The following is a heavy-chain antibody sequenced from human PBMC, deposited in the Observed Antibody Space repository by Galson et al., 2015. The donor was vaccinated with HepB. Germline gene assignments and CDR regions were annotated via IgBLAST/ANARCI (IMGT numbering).Heavy chain of an antibody. CDR2: VYSSVGT. CDR1: GGSVSSGSYY. J-gene: IGHJ4*02. V-gene: IGHV4-61*02. D-gene: IGHD2-21*01. CDR3: ARDSVVSATYFLDY. Sequence: TLSLTCSVSGGSVSSGSYYWSWIRQPAGKGLEWIGRVYSSVGTDYNPSLKSRVTISRDTSKNHFSLRLTSVSAADTAIYYCARDSVVSATYFLDYWGQGVLVTVSP.